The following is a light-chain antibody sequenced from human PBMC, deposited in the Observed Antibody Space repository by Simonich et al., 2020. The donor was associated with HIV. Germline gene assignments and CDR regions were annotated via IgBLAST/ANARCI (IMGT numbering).Light chain of an antibody. CDR1: QSVLYSSNNKNY. CDR3: QQYFGTPYT. CDR2: WAS. Sequence: DIVMTQSPDSLAVSLGERATINCKSSQSVLYSSNNKNYLVWYQQKPGQPPKLLIYWASIRESGVPDLFSGSGSGTDFTLTISSLQAEDVAVYYCQQYFGTPYTFGQGTKLEIK. J-gene: IGKJ2*01. V-gene: IGKV4-1*01.